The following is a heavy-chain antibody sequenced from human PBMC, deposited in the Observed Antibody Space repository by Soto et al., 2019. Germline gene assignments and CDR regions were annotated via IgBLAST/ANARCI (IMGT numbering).Heavy chain of an antibody. CDR3: ARGLKNYYGMDV. J-gene: IGHJ6*02. CDR1: GFTFSSYW. CDR2: INSDGSGA. Sequence: EVQLVESGGGLVQPGGSLRLSCAASGFTFSSYWMHWVRQAPGKGLVWVSRINSDGSGAYYADPVKGRFTISRDNAKNTVYLQMNSLRAEDTDLYYCARGLKNYYGMDVWGQGTTVTVSS. V-gene: IGHV3-74*01.